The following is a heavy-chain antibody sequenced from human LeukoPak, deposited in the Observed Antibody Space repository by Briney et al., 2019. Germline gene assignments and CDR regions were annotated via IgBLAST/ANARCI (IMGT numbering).Heavy chain of an antibody. CDR3: AKRNTMVRGGPCFDY. CDR2: ISSDGINT. CDR1: GFSFSTYW. D-gene: IGHD3-10*01. J-gene: IGHJ4*02. Sequence: GGSLRLSCAASGFSFSTYWMHWVRQAPGKGLVWVSRISSDGINTNYADSVKGRFTVSRDNSKNTLYLQMTSLRPEDTAIYYCAKRNTMVRGGPCFDYWGRGILVTASS. V-gene: IGHV3-74*01.